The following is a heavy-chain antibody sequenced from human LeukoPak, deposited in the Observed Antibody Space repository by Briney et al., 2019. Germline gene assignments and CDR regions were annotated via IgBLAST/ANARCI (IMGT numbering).Heavy chain of an antibody. CDR2: INHSGST. CDR3: ASSGGSSSFDY. CDR1: GGSFSGYY. V-gene: IGHV4-34*01. J-gene: IGHJ4*02. D-gene: IGHD2-15*01. Sequence: SETLSLTCAVYGGSFSGYYWSWIRQPPGKGLEWTGEINHSGSTNYNPSLKSRVTISVDTSKNQFSLKLSSVTAADTAVYYCASSGGSSSFDYWGQGTLVTVSS.